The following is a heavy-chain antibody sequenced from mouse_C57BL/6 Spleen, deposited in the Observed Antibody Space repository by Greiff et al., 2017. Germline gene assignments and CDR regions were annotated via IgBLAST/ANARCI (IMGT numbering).Heavy chain of an antibody. CDR1: GYTFTSYT. CDR3: ARLGDGYYGD. V-gene: IGHV1-4*01. J-gene: IGHJ2*01. Sequence: QVQLKESGAELARPGASVKMSCKASGYTFTSYTMHWVKQRPGQGLEWIGYINPSSGYTKYNQKFKDKATLTADKSSSTAYMQLSSLTSEDSAVYYCARLGDGYYGDWGQGTTLTVSS. D-gene: IGHD2-3*01. CDR2: INPSSGYT.